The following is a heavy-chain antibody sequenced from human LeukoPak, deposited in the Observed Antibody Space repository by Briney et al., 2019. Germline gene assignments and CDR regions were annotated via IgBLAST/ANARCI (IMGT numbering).Heavy chain of an antibody. CDR1: GFTFSSYA. J-gene: IGHJ4*02. Sequence: TGGSLRLSCAASGFTFSSYAMTRVRRAPEKGLEWVSTISGSGADTYYADSVKGRFTISRDNSKNTLFLQMNSLRAEDTAVYYCAKDGGLWVSAHWGDSWGRGTLVTVSS. D-gene: IGHD7-27*01. CDR3: AKDGGLWVSAHWGDS. V-gene: IGHV3-23*01. CDR2: ISGSGADT.